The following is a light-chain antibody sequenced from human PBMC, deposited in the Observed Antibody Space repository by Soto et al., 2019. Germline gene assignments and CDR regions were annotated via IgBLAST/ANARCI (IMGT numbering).Light chain of an antibody. Sequence: DIQMTQAPSSLPASVGDRVTITCRASQTIGNYLNWYQQRPGKAPNLLISAASTLQSGVPSRSSGIESGTECSLIISGLQPVDFESYFCQQYSTYPTLTFGGGTKVEIK. J-gene: IGKJ4*01. CDR3: QQYSTYPTLT. V-gene: IGKV1-39*01. CDR2: AAS. CDR1: QTIGNY.